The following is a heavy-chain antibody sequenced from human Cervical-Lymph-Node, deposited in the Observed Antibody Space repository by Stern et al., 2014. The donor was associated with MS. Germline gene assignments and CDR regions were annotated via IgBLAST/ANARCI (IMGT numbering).Heavy chain of an antibody. D-gene: IGHD3-3*01. CDR2: IWYDGSNK. CDR3: ARDLYYDFWSGLDY. CDR1: GFTFSSYG. V-gene: IGHV3-33*01. J-gene: IGHJ4*02. Sequence: QVQLVESGGGVVQPGRSLRLSCAASGFTFSSYGMHWVRQAPGKGLEWVAVIWYDGSNKYYADSVKGRFTISRDNSKNTLYLQMNSLRAEDTAVYYCARDLYYDFWSGLDYWGQGTLVTVSS.